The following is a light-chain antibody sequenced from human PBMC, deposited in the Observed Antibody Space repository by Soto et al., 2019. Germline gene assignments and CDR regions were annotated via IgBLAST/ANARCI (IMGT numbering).Light chain of an antibody. Sequence: DIQMTQSPSSLSASVGDRVTITCQASQDISNYLNWYQQKPGKAPKLLIYDASNLETGVPSRFSGSGSGTDFAFSITLLQRGLHAEYYCHQYDNPPDAIGEGSKVYIK. CDR1: QDISNY. J-gene: IGKJ1*01. CDR2: DAS. V-gene: IGKV1-33*01. CDR3: HQYDNPPDA.